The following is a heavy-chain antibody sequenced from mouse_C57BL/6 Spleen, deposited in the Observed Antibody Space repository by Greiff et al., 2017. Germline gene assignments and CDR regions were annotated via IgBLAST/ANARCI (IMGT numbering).Heavy chain of an antibody. V-gene: IGHV1-55*01. CDR1: GYTFTSYW. Sequence: VQLQQPGAELVKPGASVKMSCKASGYTFTSYWITWVKQRPGQGLEWIGDIYPGSGSTNYNEKFKSKATLTVDTSSSTAYMQLSSLTSEDSAVYYCARWGETGGGLFAYWGQGTLVTVSA. CDR3: ARWGETGGGLFAY. CDR2: IYPGSGST. J-gene: IGHJ3*01.